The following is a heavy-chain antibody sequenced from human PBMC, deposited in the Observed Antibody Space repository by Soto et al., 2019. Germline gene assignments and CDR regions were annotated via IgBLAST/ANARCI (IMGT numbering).Heavy chain of an antibody. CDR1: GYTFTSYG. CDR3: ARVRDIVVVVAARGGGSAFDI. Sequence: SVKVSCKASGYTFTSYGISWVRQAPGQGLEWMGWISAYNGNTNYAQKLQGRVTMTTDTSTSTAYMELRSLRSDDTAVYYCARVRDIVVVVAARGGGSAFDIWGQGTMVTVSS. J-gene: IGHJ3*02. CDR2: ISAYNGNT. D-gene: IGHD2-15*01. V-gene: IGHV1-18*01.